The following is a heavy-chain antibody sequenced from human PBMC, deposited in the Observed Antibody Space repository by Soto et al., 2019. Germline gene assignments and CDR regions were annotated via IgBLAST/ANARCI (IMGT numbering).Heavy chain of an antibody. Sequence: SETLSLTCTVSGGSISSSSYYWGWIRQPPGKGLEWIGSIYYSGSTYYNPSLKSRVTISVDTSKNQFSLKLSSVTAADTAVYYCARHRTYSSNFFGGWFDPWGQGTLVTVSS. CDR2: IYYSGST. J-gene: IGHJ5*02. V-gene: IGHV4-39*01. CDR1: GGSISSSSYY. CDR3: ARHRTYSSNFFGGWFDP. D-gene: IGHD6-13*01.